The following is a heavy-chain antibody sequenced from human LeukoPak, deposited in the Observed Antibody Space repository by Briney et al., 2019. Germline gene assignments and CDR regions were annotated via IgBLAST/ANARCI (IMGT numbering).Heavy chain of an antibody. J-gene: IGHJ4*02. V-gene: IGHV1-18*01. CDR1: GYTFTSYG. CDR3: ARVPLGLVGSRGLFDY. D-gene: IGHD1-26*01. Sequence: ASVKVSCKASGYTFTSYGISWVRQAPGQGLEWMGWISAYNGSTNYAQKLQGRVTMATDTSTSTAYMELRSLRSDDTAVYYCARVPLGLVGSRGLFDYWGQGTLVTVSS. CDR2: ISAYNGST.